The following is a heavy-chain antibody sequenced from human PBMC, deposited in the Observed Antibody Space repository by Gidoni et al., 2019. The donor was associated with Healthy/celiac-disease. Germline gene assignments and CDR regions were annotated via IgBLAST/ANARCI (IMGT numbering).Heavy chain of an antibody. CDR3: ARGLVSSSWYYHDYLPDY. V-gene: IGHV3-9*01. Sequence: EVQLLESGGGLVQPGRCLRLAWPASGFTCDDEAMHWVRPATGKGLGWGSGISCDSGSIGYADSVKVRFTISRDNTKSSLYLQMNSLRAEDTALYYCARGLVSSSWYYHDYLPDYWGQGTLVTVSS. J-gene: IGHJ4*02. D-gene: IGHD6-13*01. CDR2: ISCDSGSI. CDR1: GFTCDDEA.